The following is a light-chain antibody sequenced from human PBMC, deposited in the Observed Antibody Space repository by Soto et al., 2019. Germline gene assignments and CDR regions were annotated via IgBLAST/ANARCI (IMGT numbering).Light chain of an antibody. Sequence: QTVVTQEPSFSVSPGGTVTLTCGLSSGSVSTSYYPSWYQQTPGQAPRTLIYSTNTRSSGVTDRFSGSILGNKAALTITGAQADDESDYYCVLYMGGGIGVFGGGTKLTVL. V-gene: IGLV8-61*01. J-gene: IGLJ2*01. CDR3: VLYMGGGIGV. CDR2: STN. CDR1: SGSVSTSYY.